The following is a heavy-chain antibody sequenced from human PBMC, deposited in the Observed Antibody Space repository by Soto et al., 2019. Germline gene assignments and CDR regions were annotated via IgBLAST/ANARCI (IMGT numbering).Heavy chain of an antibody. J-gene: IGHJ4*02. D-gene: IGHD1-26*01. Sequence: QVQLQESGPGLVKPSQTLSLTCTVSGTTISSGDHYWSWIRQAPGKGLEWIGYMYYTGKTYYNTSLQSRGTRAGDTSKNQCSLKRTSVTAADTAMYFCARVYGRGDYFDFWGRGTLVSVSS. V-gene: IGHV4-30-4*01. CDR3: ARVYGRGDYFDF. CDR1: GTTISSGDHY. CDR2: MYYTGKT.